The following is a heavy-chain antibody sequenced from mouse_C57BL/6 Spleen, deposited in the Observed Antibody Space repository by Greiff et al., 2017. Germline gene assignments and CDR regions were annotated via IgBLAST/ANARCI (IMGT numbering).Heavy chain of an antibody. D-gene: IGHD3-3*01. CDR2: INPNNGGT. J-gene: IGHJ2*01. V-gene: IGHV1-22*01. CDR1: GYTFTDYN. CDR3: ANAVYYMDY. Sequence: VQLQQSGPELVKPGASVKMSCKASGYTFTDYNMHWVKQSHGKSLEWIGYINPNNGGTSYNQKFKGKATLTVDKSSSTAYMELRSLTSEDSAVYYCANAVYYMDYWGQGTTLTVAS.